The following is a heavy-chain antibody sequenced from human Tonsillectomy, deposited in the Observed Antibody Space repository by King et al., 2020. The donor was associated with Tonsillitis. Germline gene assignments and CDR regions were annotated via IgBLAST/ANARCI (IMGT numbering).Heavy chain of an antibody. V-gene: IGHV4-59*01. J-gene: IGHJ5*02. CDR3: AKARNWFDP. CDR2: IYYTGST. Sequence: VQLQESGPGLVKPSETLSLTCTVSGGSISYYYWSWIRQPPGRGLEWIGYIYYTGSTNYNPSLKSRVTISVDTSKNQFSLKLRSVTAADTAVYYCAKARNWFDPWGQGTRVTVSS. CDR1: GGSISYYY.